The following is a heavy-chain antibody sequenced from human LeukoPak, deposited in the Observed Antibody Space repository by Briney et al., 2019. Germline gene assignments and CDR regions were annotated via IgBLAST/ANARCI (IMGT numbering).Heavy chain of an antibody. CDR2: ISSTGGGI. CDR3: ARAKNFSGLLDA. CDR1: GFTFSSYE. V-gene: IGHV3-48*03. D-gene: IGHD5-12*01. J-gene: IGHJ2*01. Sequence: GGSLRLSCAASGFTFSSYEINWVRQAPGKGREWVSYISSTGGGIYYADSVKGRFTISRDNAKDSLYLQMNSLTGEDTGVYFCARAKNFSGLLDAWGRGTLVSVSS.